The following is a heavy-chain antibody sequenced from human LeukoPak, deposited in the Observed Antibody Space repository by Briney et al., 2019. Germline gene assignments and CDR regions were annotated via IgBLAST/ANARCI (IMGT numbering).Heavy chain of an antibody. CDR2: ISSSSSTI. Sequence: PGGSLRLSCAASGFTFSSYAMSWVRRAPGKGLEWVSYISSSSSTIYYADSVKGRFTISRDNAKNSLYLQMNSLRDEDTAVYYCARASEYYDILTGSKWAFDIWGQGTMVTVSS. V-gene: IGHV3-48*02. J-gene: IGHJ3*02. D-gene: IGHD3-9*01. CDR3: ARASEYYDILTGSKWAFDI. CDR1: GFTFSSYA.